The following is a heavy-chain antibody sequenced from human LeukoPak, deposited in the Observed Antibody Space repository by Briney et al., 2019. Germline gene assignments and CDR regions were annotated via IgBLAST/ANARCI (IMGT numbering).Heavy chain of an antibody. J-gene: IGHJ2*01. CDR2: IYTSGST. D-gene: IGHD1-26*01. CDR3: ARKYSGNHWYFDL. CDR1: GGSISGYY. V-gene: IGHV4-4*07. Sequence: PSETLSLTCTVSGGSISGYYWSWIRQSARKGLEWIGRIYTSGSTNYNPSLKSRVTMSVDTSKNQFSLRLSSVTAADTAVYYCARKYSGNHWYFDLWGRGTLVTVSP.